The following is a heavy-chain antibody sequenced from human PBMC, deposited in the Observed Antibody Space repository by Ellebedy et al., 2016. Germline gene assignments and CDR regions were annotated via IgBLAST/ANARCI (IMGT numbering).Heavy chain of an antibody. D-gene: IGHD1-26*01. CDR3: ARTGSSRDFDY. Sequence: HTGGSLRLSCTASGFTFSSYAMSWVRQAPGKGLVWVSRINGDGSDTKYADSVKGRITISRDNAKNTLYLQVNDLRAEDTGMYYCARTGSSRDFDYWGQGTLVTVSS. J-gene: IGHJ4*02. CDR2: INGDGSDT. CDR1: GFTFSSYA. V-gene: IGHV3-74*03.